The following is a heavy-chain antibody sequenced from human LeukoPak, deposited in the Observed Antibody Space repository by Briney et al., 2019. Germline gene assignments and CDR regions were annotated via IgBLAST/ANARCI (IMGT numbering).Heavy chain of an antibody. CDR2: IYPGDSDT. D-gene: IGHD1-26*01. V-gene: IGHV5-51*01. CDR3: ARTVGATTARFDY. J-gene: IGHJ4*02. Sequence: GESLKISCKASGYSFSDYWIGWVRQMPGKGLEWMGIIYPGDSDTRYSPSFQGQATISADKSVSTAYLQWSSLKAADTAMYYCARTVGATTARFDYWGQGTLVTVSS. CDR1: GYSFSDYW.